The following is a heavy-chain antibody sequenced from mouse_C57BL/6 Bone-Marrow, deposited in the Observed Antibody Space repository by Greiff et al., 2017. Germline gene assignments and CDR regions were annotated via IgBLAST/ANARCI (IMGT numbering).Heavy chain of an antibody. J-gene: IGHJ3*01. V-gene: IGHV1-85*01. CDR1: GYTFTSYD. Sequence: QVQLQQSGPELVKPGASVKLSCKASGYTFTSYDINWVQQRPGQGLEWIGWIYPRDGSTKYNEKLKGKATLTVATSSSTAYMELHSLTSEDSAVYCCARSPYYYGSSWFAYWGQGTLVTVSA. CDR3: ARSPYYYGSSWFAY. D-gene: IGHD1-1*01. CDR2: IYPRDGST.